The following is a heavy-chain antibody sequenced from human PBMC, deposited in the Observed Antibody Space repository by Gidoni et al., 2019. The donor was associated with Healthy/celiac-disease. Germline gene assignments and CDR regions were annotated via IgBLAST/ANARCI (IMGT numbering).Heavy chain of an antibody. J-gene: IGHJ6*02. CDR2: IYYSGST. V-gene: IGHV4-39*07. Sequence: QLQLQESGPGLVKPSETLSLTCPVSGGSISSTSYYWGWIRQPPGKGLEWIGSIYYSGSTYYNPSLKSRVTISVDTSKNQFSLKLSSVTAADTAVYYCAREGYSNYYYYYGMDVWGQGTTVTVSS. CDR3: AREGYSNYYYYYGMDV. CDR1: GGSISSTSYY. D-gene: IGHD2-15*01.